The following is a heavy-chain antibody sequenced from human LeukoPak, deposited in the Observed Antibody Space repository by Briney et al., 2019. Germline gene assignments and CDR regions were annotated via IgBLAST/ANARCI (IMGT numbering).Heavy chain of an antibody. Sequence: GASVKVSCKASGGTFSSYAISWVRQAPGQGLEWMGGIIPIFGTANYAQKFQGRVTITTDESTSTAYMELSSLRSEDTAVYYCGRGIAVAGTGEFDYWGQGTLVTVSS. V-gene: IGHV1-69*05. J-gene: IGHJ4*02. CDR3: GRGIAVAGTGEFDY. D-gene: IGHD6-19*01. CDR2: IIPIFGTA. CDR1: GGTFSSYA.